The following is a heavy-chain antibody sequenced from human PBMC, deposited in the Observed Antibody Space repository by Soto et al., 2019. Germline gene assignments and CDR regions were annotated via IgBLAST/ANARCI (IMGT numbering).Heavy chain of an antibody. V-gene: IGHV3-33*01. CDR2: IWYDGSNK. D-gene: IGHD5-18*01. CDR1: GFTFSSYG. J-gene: IGHJ4*02. CDR3: AGEEYSYGYLDY. Sequence: QVRLVESGGGVVQPGRSLRLSCAASGFTFSSYGMHWVRQAPGKGLEWVAVIWYDGSNKYYADSVKGRFTISRDNSKNTLYLQMNSLRAEDTAVYYCAGEEYSYGYLDYWGQGTLVTVSS.